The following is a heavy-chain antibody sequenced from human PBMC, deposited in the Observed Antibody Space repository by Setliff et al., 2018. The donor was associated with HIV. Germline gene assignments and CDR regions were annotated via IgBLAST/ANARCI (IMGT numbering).Heavy chain of an antibody. Sequence: ASVKVSCKASGHTFTNVDIQWLRRATGQGLEWMGWMNPNSGVSGYAQKFQGRVTMTRDTSISTAYMELSSLTSEDTGVYYCASGKGVGGVIITGGLDVWGKGTMVTVS. J-gene: IGHJ6*03. CDR1: GHTFTNVD. CDR2: MNPNSGVS. CDR3: ASGKGVGGVIITGGLDV. D-gene: IGHD3-10*01. V-gene: IGHV1-8*01.